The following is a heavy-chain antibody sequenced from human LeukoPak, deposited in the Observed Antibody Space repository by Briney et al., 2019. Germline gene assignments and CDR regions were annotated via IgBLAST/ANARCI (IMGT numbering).Heavy chain of an antibody. V-gene: IGHV3-23*01. CDR3: VKDYQVGNSPAFGDY. CDR1: GFTFSSHA. CDR2: LIENGATT. J-gene: IGHJ4*02. Sequence: GGSLRLSCAASGFTFSSHAMSWVRQAPGKGLEFVSGLIENGATTYYADSVKDRFSISRDNFRNIVYLQMTSLRAEDTAVYYCVKDYQVGNSPAFGDYWGQGTLVTVTS. D-gene: IGHD1-26*01.